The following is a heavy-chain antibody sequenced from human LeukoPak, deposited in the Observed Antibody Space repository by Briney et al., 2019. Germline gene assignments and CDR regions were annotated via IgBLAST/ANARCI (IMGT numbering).Heavy chain of an antibody. CDR2: IYHSGST. Sequence: SETLSLTCTVSGGSISSGGYYWSWIRQPPGKGLEWIGYIYHSGSTYYNPSLKSRVTISVDRSKNQFSLKLSSVTAADTAVYYCARMKRWLQPLAADYWGQGTLVTVSS. D-gene: IGHD5-24*01. CDR1: GGSISSGGYY. V-gene: IGHV4-30-2*01. CDR3: ARMKRWLQPLAADY. J-gene: IGHJ4*02.